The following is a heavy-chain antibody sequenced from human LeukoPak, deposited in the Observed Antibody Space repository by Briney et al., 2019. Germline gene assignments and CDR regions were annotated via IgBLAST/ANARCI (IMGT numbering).Heavy chain of an antibody. CDR3: ARDQGTSFWFDP. D-gene: IGHD1-1*01. CDR2: IIPILGTA. J-gene: IGHJ5*02. V-gene: IGHV1-69*13. CDR1: GGTFSSYA. Sequence: ASVKVSCKASGGTFSSYAISWVRQAPGQGLEWMGGIIPILGTANYAQKFQGRVTITADESTSTAYMELSSLRSEDTAVYYCARDQGTSFWFDPWGQGTLVTVSS.